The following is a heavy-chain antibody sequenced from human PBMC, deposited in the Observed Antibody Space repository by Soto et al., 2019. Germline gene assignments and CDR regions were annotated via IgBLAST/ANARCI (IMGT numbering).Heavy chain of an antibody. CDR3: ARNLRYFGSGSFFRGMDV. CDR2: IIPFIRAS. V-gene: IGHV1-69*01. D-gene: IGHD3-10*01. Sequence: QVLLVQSGAEVKKPGSSVKVSCKTSGDTFGSYAISWVRQAPGQGLEWMGGIIPFIRASNYAQKLQGRVTITADESTTTVHMDLSSLRFEDTAVYYCARNLRYFGSGSFFRGMDVWGQGTTVTVSS. J-gene: IGHJ6*02. CDR1: GDTFGSYA.